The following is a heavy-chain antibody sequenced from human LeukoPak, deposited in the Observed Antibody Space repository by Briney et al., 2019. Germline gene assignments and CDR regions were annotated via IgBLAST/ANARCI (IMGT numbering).Heavy chain of an antibody. D-gene: IGHD6-25*01. V-gene: IGHV3-66*01. CDR3: ARRSAAKDAFDI. J-gene: IGHJ3*02. Sequence: GGSLRLSCAASGFTVSSNYMSWVRQAPGKGLEWVSVIYSGGSTYYADSVKGRFTISRDNAKNSLYLQMNSLRAEDTAVYYCARRSAAKDAFDIWGQGTMVTVSS. CDR2: IYSGGST. CDR1: GFTVSSNY.